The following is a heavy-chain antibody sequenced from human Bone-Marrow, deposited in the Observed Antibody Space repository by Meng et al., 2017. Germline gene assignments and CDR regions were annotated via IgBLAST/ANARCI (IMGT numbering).Heavy chain of an antibody. CDR2: IYHSGST. D-gene: IGHD6-19*01. CDR1: GYSISSGYY. J-gene: IGHJ3*02. CDR3: ARDSGSGWYLFGSRDAFDI. Sequence: GSLRLSCTVSGYSISSGYYWGWIRQPPGKGLEWIGSIYHSGSTYYNPSLKSRVTISVDTSKNQFSLKLSSVTAADTAVYYCARDSGSGWYLFGSRDAFDIWGQGTMVTVSS. V-gene: IGHV4-38-2*02.